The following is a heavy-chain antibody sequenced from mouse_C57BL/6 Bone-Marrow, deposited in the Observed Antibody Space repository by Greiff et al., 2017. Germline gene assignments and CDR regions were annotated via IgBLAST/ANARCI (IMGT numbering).Heavy chain of an antibody. Sequence: QVQLQQSGAELVRPGASVTLYCKASGYTFTDYEMHWVKQTPVHGLEWIGAIDPETGGTAYNQKFKGKAILTADKSSSTAYMELRSLTSEGSAVYYCTRGGGTTVVRAYFDYWGQGTTLTVSS. CDR2: IDPETGGT. J-gene: IGHJ2*01. D-gene: IGHD1-1*01. CDR3: TRGGGTTVVRAYFDY. V-gene: IGHV1-15*01. CDR1: GYTFTDYE.